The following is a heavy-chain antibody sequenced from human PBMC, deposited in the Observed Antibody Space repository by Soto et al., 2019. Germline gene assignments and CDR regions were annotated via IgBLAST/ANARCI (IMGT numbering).Heavy chain of an antibody. CDR1: GFTFSSYA. V-gene: IGHV3-23*01. CDR2: ISGSGGST. J-gene: IGHJ4*02. Sequence: GGSLRLSCAASGFTFSSYAMSWVRQAPGKGLEWVSAISGSGGSTYYADSVKGRFTISRDNSKNTLYLQMNSLRAEDTAVYYCALTNTAMLSYYFDYWGQGTLVTVSS. D-gene: IGHD5-18*01. CDR3: ALTNTAMLSYYFDY.